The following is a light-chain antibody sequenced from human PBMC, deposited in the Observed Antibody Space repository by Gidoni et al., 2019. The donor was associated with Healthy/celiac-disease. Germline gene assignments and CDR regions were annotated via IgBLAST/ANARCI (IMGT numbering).Light chain of an antibody. J-gene: IGKJ5*01. CDR2: DAS. CDR1: QDISNY. Sequence: DIQMTQSPSSLSASVGDRVTITCQASQDISNYLNWYQQKPGKAPKLRIYDASNLETGVPSRFSGSGSGTDFTFTISSLQPEDIATYYCQQYDNRPITFXXXTRLEIK. CDR3: QQYDNRPIT. V-gene: IGKV1-33*01.